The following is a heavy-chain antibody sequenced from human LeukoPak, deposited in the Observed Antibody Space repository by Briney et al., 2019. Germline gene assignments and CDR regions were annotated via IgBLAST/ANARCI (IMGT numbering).Heavy chain of an antibody. J-gene: IGHJ4*02. CDR3: ASSRWELLRYYFDY. CDR1: GYTFTSYY. CDR2: INPSGGST. D-gene: IGHD1-26*01. V-gene: IGHV1-46*01. Sequence: GESLKISCKGSGYTFTSYYMHWVRQAPGQGLEWMGIINPSGGSTSYAQKFQGRVTMTRDTSTSTVYMELSSLRSEDTAVYYCASSRWELLRYYFDYWGQGTLVTVSS.